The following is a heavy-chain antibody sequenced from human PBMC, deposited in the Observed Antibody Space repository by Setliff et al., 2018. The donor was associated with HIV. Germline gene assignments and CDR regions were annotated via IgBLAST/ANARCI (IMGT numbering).Heavy chain of an antibody. Sequence: AGESLKISCTGSGYTFTSYWIGWVRQMPGKGLEWMGIIYPGDSDTSYSPSFQGRVTISADKSINTAYLQWSSLQASDTAMYYCARRASKASLDYWGQGTLVTVS. CDR1: GYTFTSYW. CDR3: ARRASKASLDY. CDR2: IYPGDSDT. J-gene: IGHJ4*02. V-gene: IGHV5-51*01.